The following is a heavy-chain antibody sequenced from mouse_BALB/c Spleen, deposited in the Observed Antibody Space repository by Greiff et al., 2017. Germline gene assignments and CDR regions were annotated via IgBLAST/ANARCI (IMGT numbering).Heavy chain of an antibody. V-gene: IGHV1S29*02. CDR1: GYTFTDYN. CDR2: IYPYNGGT. CDR3: ARWWFLAY. Sequence: VQLQQPGPELVKPGASVKISCKASGYTFTDYNMHWVKQSHGKSLEWIGYIYPYNGGTGYNQKFKSKATLTVDNSSSTAYMELRSLTSEDSAVYYCARWWFLAYWGQGTLVTVSA. D-gene: IGHD1-1*02. J-gene: IGHJ3*01.